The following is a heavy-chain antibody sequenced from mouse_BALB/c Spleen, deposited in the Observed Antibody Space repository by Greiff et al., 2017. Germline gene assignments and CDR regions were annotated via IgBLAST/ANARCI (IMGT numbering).Heavy chain of an antibody. D-gene: IGHD1-1*01. J-gene: IGHJ1*01. CDR2: ISSGSSTI. CDR3: ARGSCGSSYWYFDV. V-gene: IGHV5-17*02. CDR1: GFTFSSFG. Sequence: EVNVVESGGGLVQPGGSRKLSCAASGFTFSSFGMHWVRQAPEKGLEWVAYISSGSSTIYYADTVKGRFTISRDNPKNTLFLQMTSLRSEDAAMYYFARGSCGSSYWYFDVWGAGTTVTGSS.